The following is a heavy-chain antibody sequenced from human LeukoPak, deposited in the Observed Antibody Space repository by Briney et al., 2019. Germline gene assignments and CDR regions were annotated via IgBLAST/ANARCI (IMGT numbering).Heavy chain of an antibody. CDR1: GYTFIDYY. J-gene: IGHJ4*02. D-gene: IGHD6-19*01. Sequence: ASVKVSCTASGYTFIDYYFNWVRQAPGQGPEWMGRINVKSGATDYAQKFQGRVTVTRDTSISTAYMELSSLRSDDTAVYYCARVGRESSTGWLDYWGQGTLVTVSS. CDR3: ARVGRESSTGWLDY. V-gene: IGHV1-2*06. CDR2: INVKSGAT.